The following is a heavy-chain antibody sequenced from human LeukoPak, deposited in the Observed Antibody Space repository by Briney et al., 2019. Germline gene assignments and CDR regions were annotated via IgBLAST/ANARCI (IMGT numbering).Heavy chain of an antibody. CDR2: IYYSGST. CDR1: GGSISSSSYY. J-gene: IGHJ4*02. Sequence: PSQTLSLTCTVSGGSISSSSYYWGWIRQPPGTGLGWIGSIYYSGSTYYNPSLKSRVTISVDTSKNQFSLKLSSVTAADTAVYYCARQWSGIAVAGIDYWGQGTLVTVSS. V-gene: IGHV4-39*01. D-gene: IGHD6-19*01. CDR3: ARQWSGIAVAGIDY.